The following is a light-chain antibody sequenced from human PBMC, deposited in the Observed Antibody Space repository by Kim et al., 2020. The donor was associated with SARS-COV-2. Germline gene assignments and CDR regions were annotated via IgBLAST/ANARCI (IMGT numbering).Light chain of an antibody. Sequence: ASVGDRAPLSGRASQDIGNYLAWYQQRPGKPPKLLIFAASTLQSGVPSRFSGIRSGTDFTLIISSLQPEDVATYFCQKYNSVPITFGQGTRLEIK. J-gene: IGKJ5*01. CDR2: AAS. CDR1: QDIGNY. CDR3: QKYNSVPIT. V-gene: IGKV1-27*01.